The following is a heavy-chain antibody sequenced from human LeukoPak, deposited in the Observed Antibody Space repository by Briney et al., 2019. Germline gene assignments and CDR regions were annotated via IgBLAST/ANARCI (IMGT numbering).Heavy chain of an antibody. CDR3: ARTPPDSSGYYYLFDY. D-gene: IGHD3-22*01. J-gene: IGHJ4*02. CDR2: IIPIFGIA. Sequence: SVKVSCKASGGTFSSYAISWVRQAPGQGLEWMGRIIPIFGIANYAQKFQGRVTITADRSTSTAYMELSGLRSEDTAVYYCARTPPDSSGYYYLFDYWGQGTLVTVSS. V-gene: IGHV1-69*04. CDR1: GGTFSSYA.